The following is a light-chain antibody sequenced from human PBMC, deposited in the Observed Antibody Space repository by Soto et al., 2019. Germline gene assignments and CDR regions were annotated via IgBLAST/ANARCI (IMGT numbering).Light chain of an antibody. V-gene: IGKV3-11*01. CDR2: RAS. CDR1: QSFDNY. Sequence: PGERATLSCRASQSFDNYLAWYQQKPGQAPRLLFYRASTRATGIPDRFSASGSGTDFSLTISSLEPEDFAVYYCQQYNNWPPITFGQGTRLEIK. J-gene: IGKJ5*01. CDR3: QQYNNWPPIT.